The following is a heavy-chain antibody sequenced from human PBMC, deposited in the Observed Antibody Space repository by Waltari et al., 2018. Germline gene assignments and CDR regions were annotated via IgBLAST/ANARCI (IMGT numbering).Heavy chain of an antibody. D-gene: IGHD6-6*01. CDR2: ISGSGCST. Sequence: EVQLLESGGGLVQPGGSLRLSCAASGFTFSSDAMSWVRQAPGKGLEWVSAISGSGCSTFYADSGKGRFTISRDNSKNTLYLQMNSLRAEDTAIYYCAKAARFDSEYDYWGQGTLVTVSS. CDR1: GFTFSSDA. CDR3: AKAARFDSEYDY. V-gene: IGHV3-23*01. J-gene: IGHJ4*02.